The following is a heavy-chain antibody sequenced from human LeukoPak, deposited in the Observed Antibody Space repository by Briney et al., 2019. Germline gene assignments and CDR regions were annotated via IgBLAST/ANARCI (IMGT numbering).Heavy chain of an antibody. CDR1: GFTFSSYA. CDR3: AKDRVATVTTFNDY. V-gene: IGHV3-23*01. D-gene: IGHD4-17*01. J-gene: IGHJ4*02. CDR2: ANGSGDTT. Sequence: GGSLGLSCAASGFTFSSYAMSWVRQAPGKGLEWVSSANGSGDTTYYADSVKGRFTISRDNSKNTLYLQMNSLRAEDTAMYYCAKDRVATVTTFNDYWGQGTLVTVSS.